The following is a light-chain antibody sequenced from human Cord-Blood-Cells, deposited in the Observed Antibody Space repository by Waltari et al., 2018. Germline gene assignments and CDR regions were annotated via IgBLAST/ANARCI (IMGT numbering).Light chain of an antibody. J-gene: IGLJ3*02. V-gene: IGLV2-23*01. CDR2: EGS. CDR3: CSYTGSSTLV. CDR1: RSDVGRYKL. Sequence: QSALTQPASVFGSPGQSITISCPGTRSDVGRYKLVSWYQQHPGKAPKLMIYEGSKRPSGVSNRFSGSKSGNTASLTISGLQAEYEADYYCCSYTGSSTLVFGGGTKLTVL.